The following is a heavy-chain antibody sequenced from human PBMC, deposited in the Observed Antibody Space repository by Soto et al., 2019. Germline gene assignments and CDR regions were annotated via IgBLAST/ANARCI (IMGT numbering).Heavy chain of an antibody. J-gene: IGHJ5*02. CDR2: IDPSDSYT. V-gene: IGHV5-10-1*03. D-gene: IGHD6-13*01. Sequence: EVQLVQSGAEVKKPGESLRISCKGSGYSFTSYWISWVRQMPGKGLEWMGRIDPSDSYTNYSPSFQGHVTISADKSISTAYLQWSSLKASDTAMYYCARHETGDHPQRWTFIVEAYSSSWYLWGQGTLVTVSS. CDR3: ARHETGDHPQRWTFIVEAYSSSWYL. CDR1: GYSFTSYW.